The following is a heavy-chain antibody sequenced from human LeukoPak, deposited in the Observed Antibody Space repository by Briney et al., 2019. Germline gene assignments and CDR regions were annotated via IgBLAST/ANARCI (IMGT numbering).Heavy chain of an antibody. D-gene: IGHD3-22*01. CDR2: VYSGGYT. V-gene: IGHV3-53*01. Sequence: PGGSLRLSCAASGFTVSSNYMSWVCQALGKGLEWVSVVYSGGYTHYPDSVMGRFTISRDNSRNTLYLQMNSLRVEDSAVYYCTRVAFLGGYSRAFDIWGQGTMVTVSS. CDR1: GFTVSSNY. J-gene: IGHJ3*02. CDR3: TRVAFLGGYSRAFDI.